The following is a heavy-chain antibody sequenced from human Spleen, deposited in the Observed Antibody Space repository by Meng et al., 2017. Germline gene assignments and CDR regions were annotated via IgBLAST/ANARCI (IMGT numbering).Heavy chain of an antibody. CDR1: GYTFTSYG. CDR3: ARDQKWLRFLFDY. Sequence: ASVKVSCKASGYTFTSYGISWVRQAPGQGLEWMGWINTNTGNPTYAQGFTGRFVFSLDTSVSTAYLQISSLKAEDTAVYYCARDQKWLRFLFDYWGQGTLVT. D-gene: IGHD5-12*01. J-gene: IGHJ4*02. V-gene: IGHV7-4-1*02. CDR2: INTNTGNP.